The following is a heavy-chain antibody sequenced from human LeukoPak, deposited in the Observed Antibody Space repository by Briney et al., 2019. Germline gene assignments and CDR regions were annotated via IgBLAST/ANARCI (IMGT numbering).Heavy chain of an antibody. J-gene: IGHJ4*02. CDR3: ARRIVVAGLFDY. D-gene: IGHD6-19*01. CDR2: IYYSGST. Sequence: PSETLSLTCTVSGGSISSGGYYWSWIRQHPGKGLEWIGYIYYSGSTYYNPSLKSRVTISQDTSKNQFSLKLTSVTAADTAVYYCARRIVVAGLFDYWGQGILVTVSS. CDR1: GGSISSGGYY. V-gene: IGHV4-61*08.